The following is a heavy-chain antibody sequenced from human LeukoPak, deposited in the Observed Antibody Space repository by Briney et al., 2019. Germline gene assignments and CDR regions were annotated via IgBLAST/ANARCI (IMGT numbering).Heavy chain of an antibody. CDR3: ARIGATTSY. CDR1: GFTFSNFG. CDR2: ISSSSSYI. V-gene: IGHV3-21*01. J-gene: IGHJ4*02. Sequence: GGSLRLSCAASGFTFSNFGMHWVRQAPGRGLEWVSSISSSSSYIYYADSVKGRFTISRDNAKNSLYLQMNSLRAEDTAVYYCARIGATTSYWGQGPLVTVSS. D-gene: IGHD1-26*01.